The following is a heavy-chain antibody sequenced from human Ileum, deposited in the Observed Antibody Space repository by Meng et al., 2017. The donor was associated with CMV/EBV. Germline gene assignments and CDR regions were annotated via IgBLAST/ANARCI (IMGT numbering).Heavy chain of an antibody. CDR2: INPGSGVT. CDR1: GYTFTDYF. D-gene: IGHD2-21*01. CDR3: ATPYCSGDCYPYFDF. Sequence: SGYTFTDYFIHWLRPAPGQGPEWMGWINPGSGVTNYAQKFQGRVSMSRDTSINTAYMEVTGLRSDDTAVYYCATPYCSGDCYPYFDFWGQGTLVTVSS. V-gene: IGHV1-2*02. J-gene: IGHJ4*02.